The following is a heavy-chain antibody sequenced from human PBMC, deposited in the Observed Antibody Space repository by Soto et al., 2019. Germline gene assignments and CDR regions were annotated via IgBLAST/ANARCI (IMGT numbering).Heavy chain of an antibody. CDR2: ISSSSSYI. Sequence: GGSLRLSCAASGFTFSSYSMNWVRQAPGKGLEWVSSISSSSSYIYYADSVKGRFTISRDNAKNSLYLQMNSLRAEDTAVYYCARASPGCQIDYWGQGTLVTVSS. CDR3: ARASPGCQIDY. V-gene: IGHV3-21*01. CDR1: GFTFSSYS. J-gene: IGHJ4*02.